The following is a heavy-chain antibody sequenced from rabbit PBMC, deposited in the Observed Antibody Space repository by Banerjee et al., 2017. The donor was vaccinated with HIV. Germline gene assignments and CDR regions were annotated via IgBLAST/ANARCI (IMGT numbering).Heavy chain of an antibody. CDR2: ISGAGSA. V-gene: IGHV1S47*01. J-gene: IGHJ4*01. CDR1: GFDFSSNA. Sequence: QEQLVESGGGLVQPEGSLTLTCKASGFDFSSNAMCWVRQAPGKGLEWIGYISGAGSAYYASWAKGRFTISKTSSSTVTLQMTSLTAADTATYFCARTDGYNTWSYHLWGQGTLVTVS. CDR3: ARTDGYNTWSYHL. D-gene: IGHD7-1*01.